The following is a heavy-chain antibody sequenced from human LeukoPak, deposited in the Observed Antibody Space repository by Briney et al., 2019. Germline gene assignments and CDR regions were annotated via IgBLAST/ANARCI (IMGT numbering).Heavy chain of an antibody. D-gene: IGHD2-15*01. Sequence: GASVKVSCKASGGTFSSYAISWVRQAPGQGLEWMGRIIPILGIANYAQKFQGRVTITADKSTSTAYMELSSLRSEDTAVYYCASLLYCSGGSCYETEDYWGQGTLVTVSS. CDR2: IIPILGIA. V-gene: IGHV1-69*04. CDR3: ASLLYCSGGSCYETEDY. J-gene: IGHJ4*02. CDR1: GGTFSSYA.